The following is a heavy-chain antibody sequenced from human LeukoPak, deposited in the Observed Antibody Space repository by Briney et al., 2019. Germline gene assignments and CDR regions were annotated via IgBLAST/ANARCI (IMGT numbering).Heavy chain of an antibody. CDR2: IRNDGTTK. Sequence: GGSLRLSCATSGFTFSSYDMHWVRLAPGKGLEWVAYIRNDGTTKDYADSVKGRFTISRDNPKNTLYLQLNSPRGEDTAVYYCATTVFTTTWYFDYWGQGNLVTVSS. CDR3: ATTVFTTTWYFDY. CDR1: GFTFSSYD. J-gene: IGHJ4*02. D-gene: IGHD3-9*01. V-gene: IGHV3-30*02.